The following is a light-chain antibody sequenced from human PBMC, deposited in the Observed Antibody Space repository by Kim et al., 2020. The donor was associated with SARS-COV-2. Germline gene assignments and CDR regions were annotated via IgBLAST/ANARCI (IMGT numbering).Light chain of an antibody. V-gene: IGLV3-19*01. Sequence: VALGQTVRITCQGDSLRSYYATWYQQKPGQAPILVIYSKNNRPSGIPDRFSGSSSGNTASLTITGTQAGDEADYYCNSRDSNDNVVFGGGTKLTVL. CDR3: NSRDSNDNVV. CDR1: SLRSYY. J-gene: IGLJ2*01. CDR2: SKN.